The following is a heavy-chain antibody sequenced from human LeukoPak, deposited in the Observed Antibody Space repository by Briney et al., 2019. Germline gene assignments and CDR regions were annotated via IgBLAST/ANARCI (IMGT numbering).Heavy chain of an antibody. J-gene: IGHJ4*02. CDR2: IWYDGSNK. CDR1: GFTFSSYG. Sequence: GGSLRLSCAAPGFTFSSYGIHWVRQAPGKGLEWVAVIWYDGSNKYYADSVKGRFTISRDNSKNTLYLQMTSLRAEDTAVYYCARGAFVAVAGPYFDYWGQGTLVTVSS. V-gene: IGHV3-33*01. CDR3: ARGAFVAVAGPYFDY. D-gene: IGHD6-19*01.